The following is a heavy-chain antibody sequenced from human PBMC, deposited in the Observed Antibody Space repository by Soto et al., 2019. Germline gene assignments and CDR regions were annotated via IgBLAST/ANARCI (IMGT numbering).Heavy chain of an antibody. V-gene: IGHV4-34*01. Sequence: LEILSLTCAVYGGSFSTYYWAWIRQPPGKGLEWIGETHHSGSTTYSPSLMSRVSISIDTSRNQFSLKLRAVTAADTGVYYCANRLGSFWGQGTLVTVSS. CDR3: ANRLGSF. J-gene: IGHJ4*02. CDR1: GGSFSTYY. CDR2: THHSGST. D-gene: IGHD3-16*01.